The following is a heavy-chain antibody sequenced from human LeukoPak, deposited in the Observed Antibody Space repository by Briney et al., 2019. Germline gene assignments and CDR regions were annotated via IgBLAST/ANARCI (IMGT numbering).Heavy chain of an antibody. CDR1: GYTFTGYY. D-gene: IGHD2-8*01. V-gene: IGHV1-2*02. CDR3: ARGWRYCTNGVCWRWFGP. CDR2: INPNSGGT. Sequence: ASVKVSCKASGYTFTGYYMHWVRQAPGQGLEWMGWINPNSGGTNYAQKFQGRATMTRDTSISTAYMELSRLRSDDTAVYYCARGWRYCTNGVCWRWFGPWGQGTLVTVSS. J-gene: IGHJ5*02.